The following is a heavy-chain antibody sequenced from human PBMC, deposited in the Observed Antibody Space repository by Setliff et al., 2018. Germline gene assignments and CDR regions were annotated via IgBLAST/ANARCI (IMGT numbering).Heavy chain of an antibody. D-gene: IGHD3-10*01. CDR3: TGRTYGHQLGDY. J-gene: IGHJ4*02. V-gene: IGHV3-15*01. CDR1: GLTFADAW. Sequence: SLRLSCTASGLTFADAWMNWVRQAPGKGLEWVARVRSNSVGGTTEYGAPVKGRFTISRDDSKDTVYLQMNDLKTEDTGVYYCTGRTYGHQLGDYWGQGTLVTVS. CDR2: VRSNSVGGTT.